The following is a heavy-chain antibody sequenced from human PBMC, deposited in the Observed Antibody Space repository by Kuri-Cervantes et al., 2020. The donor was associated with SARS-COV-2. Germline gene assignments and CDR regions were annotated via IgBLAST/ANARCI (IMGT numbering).Heavy chain of an antibody. CDR2: IYTSGST. J-gene: IGHJ6*03. D-gene: IGHD3-22*01. V-gene: IGHV4-61*09. CDR1: GGSISSGSYY. Sequence: LRLSCTVSGGSISSGSYYWSWIRQPAGKGLEWIGYIYTSGSTNYNPSLKSRVTISVDTSKNQFSLKLSSVTAADTAVYYCARDLNYYDSSGYPYYYYYYMDVWGKGTTVTVSS. CDR3: ARDLNYYDSSGYPYYYYYYMDV.